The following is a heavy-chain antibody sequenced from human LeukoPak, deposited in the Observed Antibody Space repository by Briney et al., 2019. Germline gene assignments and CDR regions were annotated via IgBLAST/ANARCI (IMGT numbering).Heavy chain of an antibody. Sequence: GGSLRLSCAVSGFTFSGFWMSWSRQAPGKGLEWVASINSDGSEGYYADVVKGRFTISRDNAKNSLYLQINSLRAEDTAVYYCARSSYSSSSSVWGQGTMVAVSS. J-gene: IGHJ3*01. CDR1: GFTFSGFW. D-gene: IGHD6-6*01. CDR3: ARSSYSSSSSV. CDR2: INSDGSEG. V-gene: IGHV3-7*03.